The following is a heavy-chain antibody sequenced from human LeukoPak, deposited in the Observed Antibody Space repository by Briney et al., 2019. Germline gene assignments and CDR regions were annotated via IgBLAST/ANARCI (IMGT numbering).Heavy chain of an antibody. Sequence: SETLSLTCTVSGGSISSSSYYWGWIRQPPGKGLEWIGSIYYSGSTYYNPSLKSRVTISVDTSKNQFSLKLSSVTAADTAVYYCAGARQTYYYGSGSYSTESGPYDYWGQGTLVTVSS. V-gene: IGHV4-39*01. D-gene: IGHD3-10*01. CDR3: AGARQTYYYGSGSYSTESGPYDY. CDR2: IYYSGST. CDR1: GGSISSSSYY. J-gene: IGHJ4*02.